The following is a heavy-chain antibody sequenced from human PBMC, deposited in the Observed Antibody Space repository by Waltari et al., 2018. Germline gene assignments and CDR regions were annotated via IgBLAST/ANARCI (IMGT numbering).Heavy chain of an antibody. CDR1: GYTFTDYY. D-gene: IGHD6-6*01. J-gene: IGHJ4*02. V-gene: IGHV1-69-2*01. CDR2: VDPEDGET. CDR3: ATGSYSSSPDLFDY. Sequence: EVQLVQSGAEVKKPGATVKISCKASGYTFTDYYMHWVQQAPGKGLEWMGRVDPEDGETIYAEKFQGRVTITTDESTSTAYMELSSLRSEDTAVYYCATGSYSSSPDLFDYWGQGTLVTVSS.